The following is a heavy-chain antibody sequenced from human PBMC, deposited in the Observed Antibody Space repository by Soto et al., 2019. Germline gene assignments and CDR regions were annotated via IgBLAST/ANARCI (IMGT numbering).Heavy chain of an antibody. CDR1: GYTFTDYG. J-gene: IGHJ4*02. D-gene: IGHD6-19*01. CDR2: IHTYNGNT. V-gene: IGHV1-18*01. Sequence: QVQLVQSGAEVKKPGASVKVYCKASGYTFTDYGISWVRQAPGQGLEWMGWIHTYNGNTNYAQKVQARGTMTTDTSTRIAYMELRSLRVDDTAVYYCSRDAQYSSRWQPVDYWGQGTLVTVSS. CDR3: SRDAQYSSRWQPVDY.